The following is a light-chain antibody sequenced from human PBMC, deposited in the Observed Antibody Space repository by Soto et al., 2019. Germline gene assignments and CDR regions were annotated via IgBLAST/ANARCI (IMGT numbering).Light chain of an antibody. CDR1: SGHSSYA. V-gene: IGLV4-69*01. Sequence: QLVLTQSPSASASLGASVKLTCTQSSGHSSYAIAWHQQQPEKGPRYLMKLNSDGSHSKGDGIPDRFSGSSSGAERYLTISSLQSEDEADYYCQTWGTGIVVFGGGTQLTVL. CDR2: LNSDGSH. J-gene: IGLJ2*01. CDR3: QTWGTGIVV.